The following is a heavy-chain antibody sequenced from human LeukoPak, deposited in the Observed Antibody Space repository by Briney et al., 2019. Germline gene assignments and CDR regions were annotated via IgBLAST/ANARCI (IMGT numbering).Heavy chain of an antibody. V-gene: IGHV3-74*01. J-gene: IGHJ6*02. CDR2: INTDGSST. Sequence: PGGSLRLSCAASGFTFSSYWMHWVRQAPGKGLVWVSRINTDGSSTSYADSVKGRFTISRDNSKNTLYLQMNSLRAEDTAVYYCAPATIAAATGHHFYYGMGVWGQGTTVTVSS. CDR3: APATIAAATGHHFYYGMGV. D-gene: IGHD6-25*01. CDR1: GFTFSSYW.